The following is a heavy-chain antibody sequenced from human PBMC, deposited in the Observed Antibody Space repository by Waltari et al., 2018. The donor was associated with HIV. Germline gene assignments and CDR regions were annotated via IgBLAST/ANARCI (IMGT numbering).Heavy chain of an antibody. J-gene: IGHJ4*02. CDR3: AKDRGYSSGFDY. CDR2: MNWNSGSI. CDR1: GFTFDDYA. D-gene: IGHD6-25*01. Sequence: EVQLVESGGGLVQPGRSLRLSCAASGFTFDDYAMHWVRQAPGKGLEWVSVMNWNSGSIGYADSVKGRFTISRDNAKNSLYLQMNSLRAEDTALYYCAKDRGYSSGFDYWGQGTLVTVSS. V-gene: IGHV3-9*01.